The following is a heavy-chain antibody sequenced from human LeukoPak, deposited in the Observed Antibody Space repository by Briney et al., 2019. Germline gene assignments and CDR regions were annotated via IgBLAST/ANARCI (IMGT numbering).Heavy chain of an antibody. V-gene: IGHV3-30*02. CDR2: IRYDGSNK. Sequence: PGGSLRLSCAASGFTFSSYGMHWVRQAPGKGLEWVAFIRYDGSNKYYADSVKGRFTISRDNSKNTLYLQMNSLRPDDTALYYCAKGIGNWANMDVWGKGTTVTISS. J-gene: IGHJ6*03. D-gene: IGHD7-27*01. CDR3: AKGIGNWANMDV. CDR1: GFTFSSYG.